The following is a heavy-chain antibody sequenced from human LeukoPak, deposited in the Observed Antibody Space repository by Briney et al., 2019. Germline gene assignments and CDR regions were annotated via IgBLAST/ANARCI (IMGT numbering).Heavy chain of an antibody. CDR2: ISPTSGDI. CDR1: GFTFSNAW. D-gene: IGHD4-17*01. CDR3: AREGPTAALFDY. V-gene: IGHV3-21*01. J-gene: IGHJ4*02. Sequence: GYLRLSCAASGFTFSNAWMIWVRQIPGTGLEWVSSISPTSGDIYYADSVKGRFTISRDNAENSLYLLMNSLRAEDTAVYYCAREGPTAALFDYWGEGTQVTVSS.